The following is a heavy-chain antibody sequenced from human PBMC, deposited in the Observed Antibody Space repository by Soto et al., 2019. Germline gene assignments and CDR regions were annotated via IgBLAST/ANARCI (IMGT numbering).Heavy chain of an antibody. CDR2: IYYSGTT. J-gene: IGHJ4*02. CDR3: AKDGSGHPYYSDN. Sequence: QVQLQASGPGLVKPSGTPSLTCVVSGSSICSNNLWSWVPPPPGKGLEWIGEIYYSGTTSYNPSLKSRVTMSVDKSKNQFSLKVTSVTAADTAVYFCAKDGSGHPYYSDNWGQGTLVTVSS. D-gene: IGHD2-15*01. CDR1: GSSICSNNL. V-gene: IGHV4-4*02.